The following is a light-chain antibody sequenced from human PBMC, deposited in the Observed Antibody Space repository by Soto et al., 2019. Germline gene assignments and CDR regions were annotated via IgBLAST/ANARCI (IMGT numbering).Light chain of an antibody. J-gene: IGLJ2*01. Sequence: QSALTQPASVSGSPGQSITISCTGTSSDIGGYNYVSWYQQHPGKAPKLMIYEVSNRPSGVSNRFSGSKSGNTASLTISGLQAEDEADYYCRSYPSSSLPVFGGGTKLTVL. V-gene: IGLV2-14*01. CDR2: EVS. CDR1: SSDIGGYNY. CDR3: RSYPSSSLPV.